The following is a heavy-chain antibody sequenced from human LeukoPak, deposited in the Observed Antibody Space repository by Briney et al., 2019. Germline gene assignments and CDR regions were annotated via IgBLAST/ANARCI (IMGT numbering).Heavy chain of an antibody. CDR3: ARVGYYDSSGYYDY. CDR2: IYYSGST. Sequence: SETLSLTCTVSGGSIISYYWNWIRQPPGKGLEWIGYIYYSGSTNYNPSLNSRVTISIDTSKSHFSLKLSSVTAADTAVYYCARVGYYDSSGYYDYWGQGTQVTVSS. D-gene: IGHD3-22*01. CDR1: GGSIISYY. J-gene: IGHJ4*02. V-gene: IGHV4-59*01.